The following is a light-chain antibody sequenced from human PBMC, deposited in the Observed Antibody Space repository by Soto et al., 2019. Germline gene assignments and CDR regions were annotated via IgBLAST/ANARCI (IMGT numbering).Light chain of an antibody. V-gene: IGKV3-20*01. CDR3: QHYGSSPRT. CDR2: DVS. Sequence: EVVLTQSPATLSLSPGEGATLSCRASESVGSPNLAWYQQKPGQAPRLLFYDVSRRATGVPDRFSGSGSGADFTLTISRLEPEDFAVYYCQHYGSSPRTVGPGTKVDSK. CDR1: ESVGSPN. J-gene: IGKJ3*01.